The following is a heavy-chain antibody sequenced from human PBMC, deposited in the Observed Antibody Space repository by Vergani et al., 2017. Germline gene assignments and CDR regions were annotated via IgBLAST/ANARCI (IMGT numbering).Heavy chain of an antibody. CDR2: ISESSRTI. CDR3: AKDGDFWSGYYFDY. CDR1: GFTVSSNY. Sequence: VQLVESGGGVVQPGRSLRLSCAASGFTVSSNYMNWVRQAPGKGLEWVSYISESSRTIYYADSVKGRFTISRDNAKNSLYLQMNSLRAEDTAVYYCAKDGDFWSGYYFDYWGQGTLVTVSS. J-gene: IGHJ4*02. V-gene: IGHV3-48*01. D-gene: IGHD3-3*01.